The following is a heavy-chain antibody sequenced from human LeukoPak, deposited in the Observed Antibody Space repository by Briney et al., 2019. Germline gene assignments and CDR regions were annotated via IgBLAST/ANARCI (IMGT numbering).Heavy chain of an antibody. CDR2: IYSGGST. Sequence: PGGSLRLSCAASGFTVGSNYMSWVRQAPGKGLEWVSIIYSGGSTYYADSVKGRFTISRDNSKNNLYLQMNSLRAEDTAVYYCASLTMVRGLDYWGQGTLVTVSS. D-gene: IGHD3-10*01. J-gene: IGHJ4*02. CDR1: GFTVGSNY. CDR3: ASLTMVRGLDY. V-gene: IGHV3-53*01.